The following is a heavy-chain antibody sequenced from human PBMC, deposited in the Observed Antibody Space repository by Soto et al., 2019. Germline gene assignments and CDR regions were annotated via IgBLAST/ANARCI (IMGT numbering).Heavy chain of an antibody. CDR2: IYSGGTT. D-gene: IGHD1-26*01. CDR3: AHYSGSYSFDY. Sequence: PGGSLRLSCAASGFIVSSNYMSWVRQAPGKGLEWVSVIYSGGTTYYADSVKGRFTISRDNSKNTVYLQMNSLRAEDTAVYYCAHYSGSYSFDYWGQGTLVTVSS. J-gene: IGHJ4*02. V-gene: IGHV3-53*01. CDR1: GFIVSSNY.